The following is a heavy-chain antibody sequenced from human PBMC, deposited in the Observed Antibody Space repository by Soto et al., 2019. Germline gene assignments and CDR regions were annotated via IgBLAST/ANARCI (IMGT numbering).Heavy chain of an antibody. Sequence: GGSLRLSCAASGFTFSSYSMNWVRQAPGKGLEWVSSIGTSSTYIYYADSVKGRFTISRDNARNSLYLQMNSLRADDTAVYYCARDRSGGYYDFWSGYLDYWGQGTLVTVSS. CDR3: ARDRSGGYYDFWSGYLDY. D-gene: IGHD3-3*01. J-gene: IGHJ4*02. CDR1: GFTFSSYS. CDR2: IGTSSTYI. V-gene: IGHV3-21*01.